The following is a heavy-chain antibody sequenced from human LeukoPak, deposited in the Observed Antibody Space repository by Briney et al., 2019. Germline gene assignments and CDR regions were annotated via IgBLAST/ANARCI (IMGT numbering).Heavy chain of an antibody. V-gene: IGHV4-39*01. CDR2: IYYSGST. CDR1: GGSISSSSYY. J-gene: IGHJ6*02. CDR3: ARHSEGFGMDV. Sequence: SETLSLTCTVSGGSISSSSYYWGWIRQPPGKGLEWIGGIYYSGSTYYNPSLKSRVTISVDTSKKQFSLKLSSVTAADTAVYYCARHSEGFGMDVWGQGTTVIVSS.